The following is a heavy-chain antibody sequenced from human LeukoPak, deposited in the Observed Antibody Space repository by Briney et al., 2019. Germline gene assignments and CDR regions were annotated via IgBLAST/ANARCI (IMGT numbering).Heavy chain of an antibody. V-gene: IGHV3-23*01. Sequence: GGSLRLSCAASGFTFSSYAMSWVRQAPGKGLEWVSAISGSGGSTYYADSVKGRFTIPRDNSKNTLYLQMNSLRAEDTAVYYCAKDGSPAFYDFWSGSAYGDAFDIWGQGTMVTVSS. J-gene: IGHJ3*02. CDR1: GFTFSSYA. CDR2: ISGSGGST. CDR3: AKDGSPAFYDFWSGSAYGDAFDI. D-gene: IGHD3-3*01.